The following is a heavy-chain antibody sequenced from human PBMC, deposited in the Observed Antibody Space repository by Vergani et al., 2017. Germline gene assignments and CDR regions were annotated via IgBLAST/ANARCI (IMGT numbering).Heavy chain of an antibody. J-gene: IGHJ6*02. Sequence: EVQLVESGGGLVQPGGSLRLSCSASGFTFSSYAMHWVRQAPGKVLEYVSAISSNWDSTYYADSVKGRFTISSDNRKNSMYLQMTSLRTEDTALYYCAKAESNHCSGGSCFLPMDVWGQGTTVTVSS. V-gene: IGHV3-64D*06. CDR1: GFTFSSYA. CDR2: ISSNWDST. D-gene: IGHD2-15*01. CDR3: AKAESNHCSGGSCFLPMDV.